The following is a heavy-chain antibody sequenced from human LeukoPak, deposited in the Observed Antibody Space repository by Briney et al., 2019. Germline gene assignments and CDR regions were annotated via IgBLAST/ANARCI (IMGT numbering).Heavy chain of an antibody. CDR2: IYPNDADT. Sequence: GESLKISGKGSGYSFPTYWIGWVRQMPGKGLEGRGIIYPNDADTRYSPSFQGQVTISADKSLRTAYLQWSSLKASDTAMYYCARRGYSGNEEFDYWGQGTLVTVSS. CDR1: GYSFPTYW. CDR3: ARRGYSGNEEFDY. D-gene: IGHD5-12*01. J-gene: IGHJ4*02. V-gene: IGHV5-51*01.